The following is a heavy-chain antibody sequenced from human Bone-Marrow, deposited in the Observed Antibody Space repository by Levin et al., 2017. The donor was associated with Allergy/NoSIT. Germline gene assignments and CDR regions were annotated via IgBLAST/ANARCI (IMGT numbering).Heavy chain of an antibody. CDR1: GFTFSSYW. CDR2: IKSDGSSI. V-gene: IGHV3-74*01. J-gene: IGHJ4*02. Sequence: LSLTCAASGFTFSSYWMHWVRQAPGKGLVWVSRIKSDGSSISYADSVKGRFTISRDNAKNTLYLLMNSLRAEDTAVYYCVRGAFAGSGSYSIDQWGQGSLVIVSS. D-gene: IGHD3-10*01. CDR3: VRGAFAGSGSYSIDQ.